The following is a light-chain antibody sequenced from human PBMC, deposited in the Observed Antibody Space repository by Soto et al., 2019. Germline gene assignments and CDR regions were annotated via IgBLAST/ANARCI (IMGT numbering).Light chain of an antibody. V-gene: IGKV3-20*01. Sequence: EIVLTQSPGTLSLSPGERATLSCRASQSVSSSYLAWYQQKPGQAPRLLIYGASSRATGIPDRFSGSGSGTDFTLTISRLEPEDFAVYCWQQYDSSPLTFGGGTKVEIK. J-gene: IGKJ4*01. CDR2: GAS. CDR3: QQYDSSPLT. CDR1: QSVSSSY.